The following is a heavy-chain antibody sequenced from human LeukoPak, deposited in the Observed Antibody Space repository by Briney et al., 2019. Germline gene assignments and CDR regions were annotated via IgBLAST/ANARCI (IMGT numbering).Heavy chain of an antibody. CDR2: ISGSGGST. Sequence: GGSLRLSCAASGFTFSSYAMSWVRQAPGKGLEWVLAISGSGGSTYYADSVKGRFTISRDNSKNTLYLQMNSLRAEDTAVYYCAGTDGSGSKNYFDYWGQGTLVTVSS. V-gene: IGHV3-23*01. CDR1: GFTFSSYA. D-gene: IGHD3-10*01. J-gene: IGHJ4*02. CDR3: AGTDGSGSKNYFDY.